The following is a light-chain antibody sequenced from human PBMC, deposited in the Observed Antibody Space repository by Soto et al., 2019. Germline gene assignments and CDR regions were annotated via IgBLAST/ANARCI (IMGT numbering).Light chain of an antibody. J-gene: IGKJ5*01. CDR2: DAS. Sequence: DIQMTQSPASLSASVGDRVTITCQASHDISNYLNWYQQKPGEAPKLLIYDASNLETGVPSRFSGSGSGTDFTLTISSLEPEDFAVYYCQQRNDWRRGTFGQGTRLE. V-gene: IGKV1-33*01. CDR3: QQRNDWRRGT. CDR1: HDISNY.